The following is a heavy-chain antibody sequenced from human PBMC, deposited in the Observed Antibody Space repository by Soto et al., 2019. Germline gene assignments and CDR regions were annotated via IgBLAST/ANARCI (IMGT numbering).Heavy chain of an antibody. CDR2: IYYSGST. J-gene: IGHJ4*02. Sequence: SEPLSLNCTVSGGSVSSVSYYWSWIRHPPGKGLEWIGYIYYSGSTNYNHSLKSRVTISVDTSKNQFSLKLSSVTAADTAVYYCASSGGDDYWGQGNLVTVSS. CDR3: ASSGGDDY. V-gene: IGHV4-61*01. CDR1: GGSVSSVSYY. D-gene: IGHD7-27*01.